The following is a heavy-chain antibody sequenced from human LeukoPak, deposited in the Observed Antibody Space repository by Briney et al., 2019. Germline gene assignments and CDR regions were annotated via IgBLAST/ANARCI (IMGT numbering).Heavy chain of an antibody. CDR1: GGSISTYY. V-gene: IGHV4-59*08. J-gene: IGHJ4*02. CDR3: ARRGYSYAQPIDY. D-gene: IGHD5-18*01. Sequence: PSETLSLTCTVSGGSISTYYWNWIRQPPGKGLEWIGYIYHSGSTNYNPSLQSRVTISVDTSKNQFSLKLSSVTAADTAVYYCARRGYSYAQPIDYWGQGTLVTVSS. CDR2: IYHSGST.